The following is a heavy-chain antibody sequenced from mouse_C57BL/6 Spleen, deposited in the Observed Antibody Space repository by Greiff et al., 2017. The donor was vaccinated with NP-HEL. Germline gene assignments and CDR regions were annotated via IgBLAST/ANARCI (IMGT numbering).Heavy chain of an antibody. D-gene: IGHD2-2*01. J-gene: IGHJ2*01. Sequence: VQLQQPGAELVRPGSSVKLSCKASGYTFTSYWMDWVKQRPGQGLEWIGNIYPSDSETHYNQKFKDKATLTVDKSSSTAYMQLSSLTSEDSAVYYCARGGYDYFDYWGQGTTLTVSS. CDR3: ARGGYDYFDY. V-gene: IGHV1-61*01. CDR1: GYTFTSYW. CDR2: IYPSDSET.